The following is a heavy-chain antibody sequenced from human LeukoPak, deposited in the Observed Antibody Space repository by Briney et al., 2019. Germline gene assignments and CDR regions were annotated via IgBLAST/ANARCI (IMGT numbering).Heavy chain of an antibody. D-gene: IGHD6-6*01. CDR1: GGSISGSY. CDR2: IFYTGDN. V-gene: IGHV4-59*08. CDR3: ARHTYARPFDF. J-gene: IGHJ4*02. Sequence: SETLSLTCAVSGGSISGSYWSWIRQPPGKGLEWIGYIFYTGDNNYNPSLKTRATVSMDTSKNQFSLKMTSVTAADTAVYYCARHTYARPFDFWGQGTLVTVSS.